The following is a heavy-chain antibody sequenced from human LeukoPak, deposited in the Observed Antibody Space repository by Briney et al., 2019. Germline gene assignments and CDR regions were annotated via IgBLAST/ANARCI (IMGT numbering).Heavy chain of an antibody. V-gene: IGHV4-39*01. CDR1: GGSITSSFYY. D-gene: IGHD3-10*01. Sequence: PSETLSLTCTVSGGSITSSFYYWGWIRQPPGKGLEWIGSIFYSGNTYYNPSFNIGITISVDTSKNQFSLKLNSVTAADTAVYYCARMGGSGSFYNVHNYHYYMDVWGKGTTVTISS. J-gene: IGHJ6*03. CDR2: IFYSGNT. CDR3: ARMGGSGSFYNVHNYHYYMDV.